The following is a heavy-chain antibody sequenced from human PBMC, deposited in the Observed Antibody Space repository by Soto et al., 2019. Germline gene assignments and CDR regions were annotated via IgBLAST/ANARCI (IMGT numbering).Heavy chain of an antibody. J-gene: IGHJ6*02. D-gene: IGHD1-26*01. CDR3: ARDIRALNYYGMDV. CDR1: GFTFSSYS. Sequence: GGSLRLSCAASGFTFSSYSMNWVRQAPGKGLEWVSYISSSSSTIYYADSVKGRFTISRDNAKNSLYLQMNSLRDEDTAAYYCARDIRALNYYGMDVWGQGTTVTVSS. V-gene: IGHV3-48*02. CDR2: ISSSSSTI.